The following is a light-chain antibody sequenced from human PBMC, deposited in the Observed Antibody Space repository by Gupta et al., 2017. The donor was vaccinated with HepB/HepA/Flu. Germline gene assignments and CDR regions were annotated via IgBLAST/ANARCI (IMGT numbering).Light chain of an antibody. CDR2: EVN. V-gene: IGLV2-8*01. CDR1: RSDVGGYNS. CDR3: DSDEGTDIYV. Sequence: QSALTHPPSASGSPVQSVTISCTGTRSDVGGYNSVSWYQQYPGKAPKLIIYEVNKRPSGVPDRFSGSKSGNTASLTVSGRQEEEEADYYCDSDEGTDIYVFGSGTKVTVL. J-gene: IGLJ1*01.